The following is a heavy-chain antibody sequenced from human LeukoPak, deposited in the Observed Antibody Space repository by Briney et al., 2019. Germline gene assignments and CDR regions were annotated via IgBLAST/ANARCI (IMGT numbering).Heavy chain of an antibody. J-gene: IGHJ4*02. D-gene: IGHD2-21*01. CDR2: IFYTGDS. Sequence: PSETLSLTCTVSGVSGSSSYWSWIRQPPGKGLEWIGYIFYTGDSNHNPSLKSRVSISLDTSKNQISLKLSSVTAADTAVYYCARHRFASPLDSWGQGTLVTVSS. CDR3: ARHRFASPLDS. CDR1: GVSGSSSY. V-gene: IGHV4-59*08.